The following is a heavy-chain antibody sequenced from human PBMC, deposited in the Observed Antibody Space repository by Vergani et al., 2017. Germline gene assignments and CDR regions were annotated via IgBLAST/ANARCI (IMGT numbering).Heavy chain of an antibody. D-gene: IGHD3-9*01. CDR3: ARRSGIVYDIFSGTKYFFDF. V-gene: IGHV4-38-2*01. J-gene: IGHJ4*02. CDR2: IYRTGRT. CDR1: GFSIDNCYY. Sequence: QVQLQESGPGLVKTSETLSLTCAVSGFSIDNCYYWDWIRPPPGKGLEWIGSIYRTGRTHFNPSLKSRVTISVDTSNNHFSLRLNSLTAADTAVYYCARRSGIVYDIFSGTKYFFDFWGQGTLVTVSS.